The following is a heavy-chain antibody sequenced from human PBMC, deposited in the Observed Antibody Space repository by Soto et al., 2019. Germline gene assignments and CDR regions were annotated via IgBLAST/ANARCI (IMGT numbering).Heavy chain of an antibody. CDR2: INPSGGST. CDR1: GYTFTSYY. J-gene: IGHJ5*02. D-gene: IGHD2-2*01. Sequence: GASVKVSCKASGYTFTSYYMHWVRQAPGQGLEWMGIINPSGGSTSYAQKFQGRVTMTRDTSTSTVYMELSSLRSEDTAVYYCARDGDGGDIVPAIRGDWFDPWGQGTLVTVSS. V-gene: IGHV1-46*01. CDR3: ARDGDGGDIVPAIRGDWFDP.